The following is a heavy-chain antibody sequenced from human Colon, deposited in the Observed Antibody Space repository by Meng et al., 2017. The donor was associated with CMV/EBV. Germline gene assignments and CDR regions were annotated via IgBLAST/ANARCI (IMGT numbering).Heavy chain of an antibody. D-gene: IGHD4-11*01. V-gene: IGHV3-30*04. CDR3: VRGSNSSFDP. Sequence: GGSLRLSCAASGFTFSNFAMSWVRQAPGKGLEWVAIVSHDGKNKNYAESVKGRFTISRDNSQNTVNLHMNSLRGDDTALYYCVRGSNSSFDPWGQGTLVTVSS. J-gene: IGHJ5*02. CDR2: VSHDGKNK. CDR1: GFTFSNFA.